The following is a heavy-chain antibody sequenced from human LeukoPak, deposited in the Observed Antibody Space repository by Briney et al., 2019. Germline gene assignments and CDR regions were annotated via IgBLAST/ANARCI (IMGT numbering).Heavy chain of an antibody. Sequence: PGGSLRLSCAASGFTFSSYGMSWVRQAPGKGLEWVSAISGSGGSTYYADSVKGRFTISRDNSKNTLYLQMNSLRAEDTAVYYCARDTRIPSGNFHYYYMDVWGKGTTVTISS. CDR3: ARDTRIPSGNFHYYYMDV. CDR1: GFTFSSYG. V-gene: IGHV3-23*01. D-gene: IGHD4-23*01. J-gene: IGHJ6*03. CDR2: ISGSGGST.